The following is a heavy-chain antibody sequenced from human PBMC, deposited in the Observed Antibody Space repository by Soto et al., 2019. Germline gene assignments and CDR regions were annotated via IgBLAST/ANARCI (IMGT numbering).Heavy chain of an antibody. CDR3: ARENHDYSSLYYYYGMDV. CDR1: GYTFTSYA. J-gene: IGHJ6*02. D-gene: IGHD4-4*01. CDR2: INAGNGNT. V-gene: IGHV1-3*01. Sequence: ASVKVSCKASGYTFTSYAMHWVRQAPGQRLEWVGWINAGNGNTKYSQKFQGRVTITRDTSASTAYMELSSLRSEDTAVYYCARENHDYSSLYYYYGMDVWGQGTTVTVS.